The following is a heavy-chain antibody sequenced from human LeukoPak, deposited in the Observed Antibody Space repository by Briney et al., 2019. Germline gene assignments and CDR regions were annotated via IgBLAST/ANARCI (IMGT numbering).Heavy chain of an antibody. J-gene: IGHJ1*01. CDR2: IYYSGST. Sequence: PSETLSLTCTVSGGSISSYYWSWIRQPPGKGLEWIGYIYYSGSTNYNPSLKSRVTISVDTSKNQFSLKLSSVTAADTAVYYCARDALGYGSGYYSAEYFQHWGQGTLVTVSS. CDR1: GGSISSYY. D-gene: IGHD3-22*01. V-gene: IGHV4-59*01. CDR3: ARDALGYGSGYYSAEYFQH.